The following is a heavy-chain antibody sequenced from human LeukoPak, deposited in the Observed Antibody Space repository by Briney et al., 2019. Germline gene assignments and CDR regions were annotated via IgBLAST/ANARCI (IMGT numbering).Heavy chain of an antibody. J-gene: IGHJ4*02. CDR2: LYYSGST. V-gene: IGHV4-39*07. CDR3: ARSQLRLRQNGKSFDY. Sequence: PSETLSLTCTVSGDSISSSSYYWGWIRQPPGKGLESIGSLYYSGSTYYNPSLKSRVTISVDTSKNQFSLKLSSVTAADTAVYYCARSQLRLRQNGKSFDYWGQGTLVTVSS. D-gene: IGHD5-12*01. CDR1: GDSISSSSYY.